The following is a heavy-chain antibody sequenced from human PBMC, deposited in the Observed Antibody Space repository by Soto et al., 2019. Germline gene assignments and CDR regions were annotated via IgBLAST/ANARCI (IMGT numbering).Heavy chain of an antibody. V-gene: IGHV3-74*01. J-gene: IGHJ4*02. D-gene: IGHD3-10*01. CDR3: ASGGVAGSGTFYNDY. CDR2: INNDGSST. Sequence: PGGSLRLSCAASGFTFSRYWLHWVRQAPGKGLVWVSRINNDGSSTSYADFVKGRLTISRDNAKDTLYLQVNSLRPEDTVVYYCASGGVAGSGTFYNDYWGRGTLVTVSS. CDR1: GFTFSRYW.